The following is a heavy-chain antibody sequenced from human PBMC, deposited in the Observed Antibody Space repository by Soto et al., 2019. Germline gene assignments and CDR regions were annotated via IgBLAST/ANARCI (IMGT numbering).Heavy chain of an antibody. CDR1: GFTFGNDA. Sequence: GGSLRLPCAPSGFTFGNDAMSWVRQAPGKGLERVSIISGNRGTTYDADPGKGRFAISRDNSKNTLYLQMGNLSDEDSAVSYFARDQSSISSFWGGSSIYYFAMDVWGQGTTVTVSS. CDR3: ARDQSSISSFWGGSSIYYFAMDV. V-gene: IGHV3-23*01. D-gene: IGHD6-6*01. J-gene: IGHJ6*02. CDR2: ISGNRGTT.